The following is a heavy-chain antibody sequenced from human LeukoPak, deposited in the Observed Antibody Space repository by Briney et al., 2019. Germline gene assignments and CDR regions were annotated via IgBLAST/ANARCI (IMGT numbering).Heavy chain of an antibody. D-gene: IGHD6-19*01. CDR2: IYYSGST. CDR3: ARPHISSGWYVY. V-gene: IGHV4-39*01. J-gene: IGHJ4*02. CDR1: GGSISSSSYY. Sequence: SETLSLTCTVSGGSISSSSYYWGWIRQPPGKGLEWIGSIYYSGSTYYNPSLKSRVTISVDTSENQFSLKLSSVTAADTAVYYCARPHISSGWYVYWGQGTLVTVSS.